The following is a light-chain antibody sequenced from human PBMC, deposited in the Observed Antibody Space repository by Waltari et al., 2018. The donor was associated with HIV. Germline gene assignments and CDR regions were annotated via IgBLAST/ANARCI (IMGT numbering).Light chain of an antibody. J-gene: IGLJ3*02. Sequence: SYELTQPPSVSVSPGQTARITSPGDTLPKKYANWYQQKSGQAPVLVIYEDIKRPSGIPERFSGSSSGTMASLTISGAQVEDEADYYCYSTESNGNHRVFGGGTKLTVL. V-gene: IGLV3-10*01. CDR1: TLPKKY. CDR2: EDI. CDR3: YSTESNGNHRV.